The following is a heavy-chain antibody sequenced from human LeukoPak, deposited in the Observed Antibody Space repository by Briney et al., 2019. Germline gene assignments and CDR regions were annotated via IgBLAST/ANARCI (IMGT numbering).Heavy chain of an antibody. J-gene: IGHJ4*02. CDR2: ISSSGSSI. CDR3: ARDIGDHRFDY. CDR1: GFIFSDYY. D-gene: IGHD3-3*01. Sequence: GGSLRLSCAASGFIFSDYYMSWIRQAPGKGLEWVSYISSSGSSIYYADSVKGRFTISRDNAKNSLYLQMNSLRTEDTALYYCARDIGDHRFDYWGQGTLVTVST. V-gene: IGHV3-11*01.